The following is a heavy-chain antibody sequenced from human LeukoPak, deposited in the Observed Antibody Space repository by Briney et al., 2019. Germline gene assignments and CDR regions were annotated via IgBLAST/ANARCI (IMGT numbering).Heavy chain of an antibody. CDR3: ATDPISSSWHLNWFDP. Sequence: ASVKVSCKASGYTFTGYYMHWVRQAPGQGLEWMGWINPNSGGTNYAQKFQGRVTMTRDTSISTAYMELSRPRSDDTAVYYCATDPISSSWHLNWFDPWGQGTLVTVSS. D-gene: IGHD6-13*01. V-gene: IGHV1-2*02. CDR1: GYTFTGYY. J-gene: IGHJ5*02. CDR2: INPNSGGT.